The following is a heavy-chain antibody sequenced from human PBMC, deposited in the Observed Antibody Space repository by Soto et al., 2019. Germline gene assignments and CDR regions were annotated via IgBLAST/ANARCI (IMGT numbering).Heavy chain of an antibody. CDR2: IYDGGST. CDR3: ARGPSGDKVDY. J-gene: IGHJ4*02. Sequence: QVQLQESGPGLVKPSETLSLTCTVSGGAISNVNDCWSWIRQSPDKGLECIGHIYDGGSTYNNPSLKSRITISVDTSKNQFSLKLSSVSVADTAVYYCARGPSGDKVDYWGQGILVTVSS. CDR1: GGAISNVNDC. V-gene: IGHV4-30-4*01. D-gene: IGHD7-27*01.